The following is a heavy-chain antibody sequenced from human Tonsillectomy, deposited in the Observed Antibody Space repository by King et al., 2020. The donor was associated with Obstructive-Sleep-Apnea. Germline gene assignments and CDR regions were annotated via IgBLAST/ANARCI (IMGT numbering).Heavy chain of an antibody. CDR1: GFTFSSYA. CDR2: ISYDGRNK. D-gene: IGHD4-17*01. Sequence: VQLVESGGGVVQPGRSLRLSCAASGFTFSSYAMHWVRQAPGKGLEWVAVISYDGRNKYYADSVKGRFTISRDNSKNTLYLQMNSLRAEDTAVYYCARGVTTYLYYYYGMDVWGQGTTVTVSS. CDR3: ARGVTTYLYYYYGMDV. V-gene: IGHV3-30*04. J-gene: IGHJ6*02.